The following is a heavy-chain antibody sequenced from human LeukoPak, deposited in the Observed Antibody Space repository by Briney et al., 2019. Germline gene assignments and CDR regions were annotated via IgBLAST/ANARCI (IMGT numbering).Heavy chain of an antibody. V-gene: IGHV3-23*01. Sequence: GGSLRLSCAASGFTFSSYAMSWVRQAPGKGLEWVSAISGSGGSTYYADSVKGRFTISRDNSKNTLYLQLNSLRAEDTAAYYCAKETDIVPAATTDYWGQGTLVTVSS. J-gene: IGHJ4*02. D-gene: IGHD2-2*01. CDR2: ISGSGGST. CDR3: AKETDIVPAATTDY. CDR1: GFTFSSYA.